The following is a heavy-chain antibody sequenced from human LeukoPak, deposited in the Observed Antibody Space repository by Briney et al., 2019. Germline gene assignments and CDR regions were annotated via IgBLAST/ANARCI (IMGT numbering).Heavy chain of an antibody. CDR1: GFTFSSYA. CDR3: AKDPDSGWSYYFDY. V-gene: IGHV3-23*01. CDR2: ISGSGGST. D-gene: IGHD6-19*01. J-gene: IGHJ4*02. Sequence: GGSLRLSCAASGFTFSSYAMSWVRQAPGKGLEWASAISGSGGSTYYADSVKGRFTISRDNSKNTLYLQMNSLRAEDTAVYYCAKDPDSGWSYYFDYWGQGTLVTVSP.